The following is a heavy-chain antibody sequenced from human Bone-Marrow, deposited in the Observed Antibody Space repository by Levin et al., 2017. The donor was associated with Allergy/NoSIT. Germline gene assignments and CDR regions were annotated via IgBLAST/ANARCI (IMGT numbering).Heavy chain of an antibody. Sequence: ASVKVSCKASGYTFSNYGISWVRQAPGQGLEWMGWISDYNGKTEYARNVQGRLTMTTDTSTSTAYMELRRLESDDTAVYYCARDSNILTGYYIGADYWGQGTLVTVSS. CDR2: ISDYNGKT. CDR1: GYTFSNYG. CDR3: ARDSNILTGYYIGADY. J-gene: IGHJ4*02. V-gene: IGHV1-18*01. D-gene: IGHD3-9*01.